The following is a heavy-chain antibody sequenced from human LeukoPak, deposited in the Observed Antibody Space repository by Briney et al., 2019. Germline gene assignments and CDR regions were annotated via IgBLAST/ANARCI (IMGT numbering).Heavy chain of an antibody. Sequence: GGSLRLSCAASGFTFSSYWMSWVRQAPGKGLEWVANIKQDGSEKYYVDSVKGRFTISRDNAKNSLYLQMNSLRAEDTAVYYCARGEVDFWSGYLYYFDYWGQGTLVTVSS. CDR1: GFTFSSYW. D-gene: IGHD3-3*01. V-gene: IGHV3-7*01. J-gene: IGHJ4*02. CDR3: ARGEVDFWSGYLYYFDY. CDR2: IKQDGSEK.